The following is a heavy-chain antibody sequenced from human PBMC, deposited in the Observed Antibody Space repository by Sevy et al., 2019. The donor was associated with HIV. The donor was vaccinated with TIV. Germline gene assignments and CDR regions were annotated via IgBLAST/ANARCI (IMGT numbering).Heavy chain of an antibody. CDR1: GYSISSYW. J-gene: IGHJ4*02. D-gene: IGHD3-22*01. V-gene: IGHV5-51*01. Sequence: GESLKISCKGSGYSISSYWIAWVRHMPGKGLEWMGMMYSGYSETRYSPSFQGQVTISADTSITTAYLQWSSLKASDTAMYYCARRNYHDRSGLLDFWGQGTQVTVSS. CDR2: MYSGYSET. CDR3: ARRNYHDRSGLLDF.